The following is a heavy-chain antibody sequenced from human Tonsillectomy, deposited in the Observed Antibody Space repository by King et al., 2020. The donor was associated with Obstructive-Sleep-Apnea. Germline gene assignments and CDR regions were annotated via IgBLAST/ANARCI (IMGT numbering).Heavy chain of an antibody. V-gene: IGHV3-7*03. CDR2: INEGGGER. Sequence: VQLVESGGGVVQPGGSLRLSCAASGFTFSSYWMGWVRQAPGKGLEWVANINEGGGERNYVDSVTGRFTISRSNAKNSLFLQMNSLRAEDTAVYYCARVGGQYGDYGVCRFDPWGQETLVTVSS. J-gene: IGHJ5*02. D-gene: IGHD4-17*01. CDR1: GFTFSSYW. CDR3: ARVGGQYGDYGVCRFDP.